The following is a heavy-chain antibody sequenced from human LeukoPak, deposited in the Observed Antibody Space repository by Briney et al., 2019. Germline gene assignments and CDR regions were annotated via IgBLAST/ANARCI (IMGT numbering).Heavy chain of an antibody. CDR1: GGSFSGYY. J-gene: IGHJ4*02. CDR2: INHSGST. D-gene: IGHD3-3*01. Sequence: SETLSLTCAVYGGSFSGYYWSWIRQPPGKGLEWIGEINHSGSTNYNSSLKSRVTISVDTSKNQFSLKLSSVTAADTAVYYCAASGRFSSNWGQGTLVTVSS. CDR3: AASGRFSSN. V-gene: IGHV4-34*01.